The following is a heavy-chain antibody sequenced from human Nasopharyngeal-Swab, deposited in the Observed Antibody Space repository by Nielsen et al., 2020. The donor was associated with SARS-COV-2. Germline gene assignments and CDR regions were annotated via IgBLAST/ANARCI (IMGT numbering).Heavy chain of an antibody. J-gene: IGHJ6*03. CDR2: ISAYNGNT. V-gene: IGHV1-18*04. Sequence: ASVKVSCKASGYTFTSYGISWVRQAPGQGLEWMGWISAYNGNTNYAQKLQGRVTMTTDTSTSTAYMELRSLRSDDTALYYCARDGGGGDCSSTSCYVGYYYYYMDVWGKGTTVTVSS. CDR1: GYTFTSYG. D-gene: IGHD2-2*01. CDR3: ARDGGGGDCSSTSCYVGYYYYYMDV.